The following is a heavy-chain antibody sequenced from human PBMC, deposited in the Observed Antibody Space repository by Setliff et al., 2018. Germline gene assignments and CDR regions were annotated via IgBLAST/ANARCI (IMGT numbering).Heavy chain of an antibody. CDR2: INQDGSDK. J-gene: IGHJ4*02. CDR3: ARSRDCDTTTCHIYCRGAFDY. CDR1: GFTFNTYC. Sequence: HPGGSLRLSCVASGFTFNTYCMTWVRQAPGKGLEWVANINQDGSDKYYVDSVKGRFTFSRDNAKNSLYLQMNSLRAEDTAVYYCARSRDCDTTTCHIYCRGAFDYWGQGTLVTVSS. D-gene: IGHD2-2*01. V-gene: IGHV3-7*03.